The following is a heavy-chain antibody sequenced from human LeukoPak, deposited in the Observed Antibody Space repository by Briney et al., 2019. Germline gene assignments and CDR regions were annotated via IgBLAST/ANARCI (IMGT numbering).Heavy chain of an antibody. CDR1: GYTSTSYD. CDR2: MNPNSGNT. CDR3: ARRAEPSYNDFWSGYYTYYYYGMDV. J-gene: IGHJ6*02. D-gene: IGHD3-3*01. Sequence: ASVKVSCKASGYTSTSYDINWVRQATGQGLEWMGWMNPNSGNTGYAQKFQGRVTMTRNTSISTAYMELSSLRSEDTAVYYCARRAEPSYNDFWSGYYTYYYYGMDVWGQGTTVTVSS. V-gene: IGHV1-8*01.